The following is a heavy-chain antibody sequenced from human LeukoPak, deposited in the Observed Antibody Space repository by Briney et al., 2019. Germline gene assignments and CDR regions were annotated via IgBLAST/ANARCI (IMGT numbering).Heavy chain of an antibody. CDR2: ISGSGGST. Sequence: GGSLRLSCAASGFTFSSYAMSWVRQAPGKGLEWVSAISGSGGSTYYADSVKGRFTISGDNSKNTLYLQMNSLRAEDTAVYYCAKVLRQQLVRDAFDIWGQGTMVTVSS. CDR3: AKVLRQQLVRDAFDI. J-gene: IGHJ3*02. V-gene: IGHV3-23*01. CDR1: GFTFSSYA. D-gene: IGHD6-13*01.